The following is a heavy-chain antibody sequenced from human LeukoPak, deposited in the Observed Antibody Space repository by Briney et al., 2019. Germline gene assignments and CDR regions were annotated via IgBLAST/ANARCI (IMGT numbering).Heavy chain of an antibody. D-gene: IGHD2-15*01. Sequence: NPGGSLRLSCAASGFTFRSYAMSWVRQAPGKGLEWVSVISGSGGSTYYADSVKGRFTISRDNSKNTLYLQMNSLRAEDTAVYYCAKMSPYCSGGSCYLYYYYYYMDVWGKGITVTVSS. CDR1: GFTFRSYA. CDR3: AKMSPYCSGGSCYLYYYYYYMDV. CDR2: ISGSGGST. V-gene: IGHV3-23*01. J-gene: IGHJ6*03.